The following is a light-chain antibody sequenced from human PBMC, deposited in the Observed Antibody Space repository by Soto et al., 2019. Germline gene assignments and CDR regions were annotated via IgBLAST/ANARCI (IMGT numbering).Light chain of an antibody. CDR3: QHYHNFPRT. Sequence: EFVLTQSPGTLSLSPGERATLSCRASQTVRNNYLAWYQQKPGQAPRLLIYDASSRAPGVPARFSGSGSGTDFTLAIANLQPEDFGLYYCQHYHNFPRTFGQGTKLEIK. CDR1: QTVRNNY. V-gene: IGKV3-20*01. J-gene: IGKJ2*01. CDR2: DAS.